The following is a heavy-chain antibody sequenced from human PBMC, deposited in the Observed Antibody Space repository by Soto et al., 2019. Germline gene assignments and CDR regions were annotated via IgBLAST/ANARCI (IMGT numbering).Heavy chain of an antibody. Sequence: PGGSLRLSCAASGFTFSSYWMSWVRQAPGKGLEWVANIKQDGSERYYVDSVKGRFTISRDNAKNSLYLQMNSLRAEDTAVYYCARDSIAAAVDYWGQGTLVTVSS. J-gene: IGHJ4*02. CDR2: IKQDGSER. CDR1: GFTFSSYW. CDR3: ARDSIAAAVDY. D-gene: IGHD6-13*01. V-gene: IGHV3-7*01.